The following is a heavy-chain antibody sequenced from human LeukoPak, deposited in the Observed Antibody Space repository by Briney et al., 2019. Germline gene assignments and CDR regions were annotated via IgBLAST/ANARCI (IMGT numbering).Heavy chain of an antibody. V-gene: IGHV4-59*01. J-gene: IGHJ5*02. Sequence: SETLSLTCTVSGGSISSYYWSWIRQPPGKGLEWIGYIYYSGSTNYNPSLKSRVTISVDTSKNQFSLKLSSVTAADTAVYYCAREYYYDSSGYTLFDPWGQGTLVTVSS. CDR1: GGSISSYY. CDR2: IYYSGST. CDR3: AREYYYDSSGYTLFDP. D-gene: IGHD3-22*01.